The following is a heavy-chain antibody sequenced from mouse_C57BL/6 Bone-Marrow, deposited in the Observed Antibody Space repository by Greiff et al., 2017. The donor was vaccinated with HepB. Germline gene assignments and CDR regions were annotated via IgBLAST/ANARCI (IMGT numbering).Heavy chain of an antibody. D-gene: IGHD4-1*01. V-gene: IGHV3-6*01. Sequence: VQLKESGPGLVKPSQSLSLTCSVTGYSITSGYYWNWIRQFPGNKLEWMGYISYDGSNNYNPSLKNRISITRDTSKNQFFLKLNSVTTEDTATYYCARDLTGPYYFDYWGQGTTLTVSS. CDR3: ARDLTGPYYFDY. CDR2: ISYDGSN. CDR1: GYSITSGYY. J-gene: IGHJ2*01.